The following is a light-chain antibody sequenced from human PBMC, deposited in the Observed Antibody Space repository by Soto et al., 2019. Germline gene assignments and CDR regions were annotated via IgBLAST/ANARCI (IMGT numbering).Light chain of an antibody. J-gene: IGKJ1*01. V-gene: IGKV3-20*01. CDR2: GAS. CDR1: QSVSSDY. CDR3: QQYGSSWWT. Sequence: EIVLTQSPGTLSLSPGERATLSCRASQSVSSDYLAWYQQKPGQAPSLLIYGASSRAAGIPDRFSGSGSGTDFTFIISSLEPDDFAVYYCQQYGSSWWTFGQGTKVDIK.